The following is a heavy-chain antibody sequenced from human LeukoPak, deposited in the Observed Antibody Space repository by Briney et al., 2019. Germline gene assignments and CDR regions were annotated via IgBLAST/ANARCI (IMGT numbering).Heavy chain of an antibody. CDR3: AFSSSSFSMDV. D-gene: IGHD6-13*01. Sequence: PGGSLRLSCAASGFTFSSYAMSWVRQAPGKGLEWVSTISGSGGNTYNADSVKGRFTISRDNSKNTLYLQMNSLRAEDTAVYYCAFSSSSFSMDVWGQGTTVTVSS. V-gene: IGHV3-23*01. CDR1: GFTFSSYA. CDR2: ISGSGGNT. J-gene: IGHJ6*02.